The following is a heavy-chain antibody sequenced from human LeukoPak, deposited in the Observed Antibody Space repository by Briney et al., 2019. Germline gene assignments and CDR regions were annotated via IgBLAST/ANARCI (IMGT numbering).Heavy chain of an antibody. CDR2: ISSSSSYI. J-gene: IGHJ4*02. Sequence: GGSLRLSCAASGFTFSSYSMNWVRQAPGKGLEWVSSISSSSSYIYYADSVKGRFTISRDNAKNTLYLQMNSLRAEDTAVYYCAKDQFTYGSGSYYPPFDYWGQGTLVTVSS. V-gene: IGHV3-21*04. CDR1: GFTFSSYS. D-gene: IGHD3-10*01. CDR3: AKDQFTYGSGSYYPPFDY.